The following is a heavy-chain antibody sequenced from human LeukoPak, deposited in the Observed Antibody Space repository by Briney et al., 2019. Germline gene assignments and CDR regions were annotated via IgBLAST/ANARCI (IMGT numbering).Heavy chain of an antibody. D-gene: IGHD7-27*01. CDR3: ARDGENHYYDY. Sequence: SGGSLRLSCTASAITLSDSWMSWVRQAPGKGLEWVSIIYSGGTIYYADSVKGRFTISRDNSKNTVYLEMNSLRAEDTAVYYCARDGENHYYDYWGQGTLVTVST. CDR1: AITLSDSW. J-gene: IGHJ4*02. CDR2: IYSGGTI. V-gene: IGHV3-66*01.